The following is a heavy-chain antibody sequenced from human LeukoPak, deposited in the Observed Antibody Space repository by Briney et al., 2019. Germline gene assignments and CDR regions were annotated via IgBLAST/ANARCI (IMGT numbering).Heavy chain of an antibody. CDR2: LSGSTGST. D-gene: IGHD5/OR15-5a*01. J-gene: IGHJ4*02. CDR1: GFNFSSYA. V-gene: IGHV3-23*01. Sequence: PGGSLRLSCAASGFNFSSYAMSWVRQAPGKGLEWVSSLSGSTGSTYYADSVKGRFTISRDNSKNTVYLQMNSLRVEDTAVYYCARGDGVYVYWGQGTLVTVSS. CDR3: ARGDGVYVY.